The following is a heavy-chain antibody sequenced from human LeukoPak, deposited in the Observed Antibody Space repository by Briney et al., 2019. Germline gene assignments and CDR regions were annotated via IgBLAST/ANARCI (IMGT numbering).Heavy chain of an antibody. Sequence: SETLSLTCAVYGGSFSGYYWSWIRQPPGKGLEWIGEINHSGSTNCNPSLKSRVTISVDTSKNQFSLKLSSVTAADTAVYYCASVPIDYYDSSGYYYYYGMDVWGQGTTVTVSS. CDR2: INHSGST. CDR1: GGSFSGYY. CDR3: ASVPIDYYDSSGYYYYYGMDV. D-gene: IGHD3-22*01. V-gene: IGHV4-34*01. J-gene: IGHJ6*02.